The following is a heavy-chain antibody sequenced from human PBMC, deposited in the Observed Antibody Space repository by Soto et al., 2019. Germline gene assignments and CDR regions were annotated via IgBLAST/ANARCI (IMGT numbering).Heavy chain of an antibody. CDR3: ARSTYCNGGSCFPQY. V-gene: IGHV3-30*03. Sequence: QVQVEEFGGGVVRPGRSLRLSCEGPGFTFSDYGFHWVRQAPGKGLEWVAMISYDGSDRYYRDSVKGRFTISRDDSKNTVYLQMNSLRAEDTATYYCARSTYCNGGSCFPQYWGPGTLVTVSS. CDR2: ISYDGSDR. CDR1: GFTFSDYG. D-gene: IGHD2-15*01. J-gene: IGHJ4*02.